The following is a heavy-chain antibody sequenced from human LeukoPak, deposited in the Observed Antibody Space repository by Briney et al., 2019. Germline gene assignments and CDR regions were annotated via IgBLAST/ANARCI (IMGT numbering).Heavy chain of an antibody. J-gene: IGHJ6*03. CDR3: ARLSYCSSTSYHYYYYYYYYMDV. CDR1: GYTFTSYG. D-gene: IGHD2-2*01. Sequence: ASVKVSCKASGYTFTSYGISWVRQAPGQGLEWMGWISAYNGNTNYAQKLQGRVTTTTDTSTSTAYMELRSLRSDDTAVYYCARLSYCSSTSYHYYYYYYYYMDVWGKGTTVTVSS. V-gene: IGHV1-18*01. CDR2: ISAYNGNT.